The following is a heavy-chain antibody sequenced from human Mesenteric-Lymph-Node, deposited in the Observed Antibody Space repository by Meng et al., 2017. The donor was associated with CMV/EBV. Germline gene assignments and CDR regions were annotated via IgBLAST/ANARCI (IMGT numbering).Heavy chain of an antibody. CDR3: ARGEFIWAAAGKSCPFDY. Sequence: SQTLSLTCAVYGGSFSGYYWSWIRQPPGKGLEWIGEINHSGSTNYNPSLKSRVTISVDTSKNQFSLKLSSVTAADTAVYYCARGEFIWAAAGKSCPFDYWGQGTLVTASS. CDR1: GGSFSGYY. D-gene: IGHD6-13*01. J-gene: IGHJ4*02. CDR2: INHSGST. V-gene: IGHV4-34*01.